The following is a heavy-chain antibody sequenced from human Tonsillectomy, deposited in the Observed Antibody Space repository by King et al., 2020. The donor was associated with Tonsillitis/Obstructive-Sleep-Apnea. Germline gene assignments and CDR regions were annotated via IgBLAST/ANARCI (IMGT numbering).Heavy chain of an antibody. V-gene: IGHV1-2*02. Sequence: QLVQSGAEVKKPGAAVKVSCKASGYTFTAYYYVHWVRQAPGQGLEWMGWINPNSGGTNYAQKFQGRVTMTGDTSTSTAYMELSSLRSDDTAVYYCAGGDDFYYGFDVLGQGTTVIGSS. CDR2: INPNSGGT. CDR3: AGGDDFYYGFDV. CDR1: GYTFTAYY. D-gene: IGHD1-1*01. J-gene: IGHJ6*02.